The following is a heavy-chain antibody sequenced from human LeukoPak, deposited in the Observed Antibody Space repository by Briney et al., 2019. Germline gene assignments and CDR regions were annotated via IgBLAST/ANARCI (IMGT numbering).Heavy chain of an antibody. V-gene: IGHV3-53*01. CDR1: GFTVSTNY. CDR3: ARARPFGGYLDI. D-gene: IGHD5-12*01. Sequence: AGGSLRLSCAASGFTVSTNYMNWVRQAPGKGLDWVSVIYSDGTTVYADSVKGRFTISRDSSKNTLFLQMNSLRTEDTAAYYCARARPFGGYLDIWGQGALVTVSS. J-gene: IGHJ4*02. CDR2: IYSDGTT.